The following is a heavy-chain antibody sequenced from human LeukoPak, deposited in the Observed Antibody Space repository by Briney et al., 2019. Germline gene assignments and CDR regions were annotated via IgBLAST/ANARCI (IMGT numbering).Heavy chain of an antibody. CDR1: GYSFTSYW. D-gene: IGHD6-6*01. CDR3: ARWHSSSVFDY. CDR2: IDPSDSYT. Sequence: GESLKISCKGSGYSFTSYWITWVRQMPGKGLEWMGRIDPSDSYTIYSPSFQGHVTISADKSISTAYLQWSSLKASDTAMYFCARWHSSSVFDYWGQGTLVTVSS. V-gene: IGHV5-10-1*01. J-gene: IGHJ4*02.